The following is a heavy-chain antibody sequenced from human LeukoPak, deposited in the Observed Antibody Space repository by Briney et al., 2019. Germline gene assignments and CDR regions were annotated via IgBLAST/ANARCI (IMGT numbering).Heavy chain of an antibody. J-gene: IGHJ4*02. CDR1: GFIVSSYS. CDR2: ISANGRNT. V-gene: IGHV3-64*01. D-gene: IGHD2-15*01. Sequence: PGGSLRLSCAASGFIVSSYSMHWVRQAPGKGLEFVSAISANGRNTYYASSVKGRFTISRDNAKNSLYLQMNSLRAEDTAVYYCARAPLMCSGGSCYVFDYWGQGTLVTVSS. CDR3: ARAPLMCSGGSCYVFDY.